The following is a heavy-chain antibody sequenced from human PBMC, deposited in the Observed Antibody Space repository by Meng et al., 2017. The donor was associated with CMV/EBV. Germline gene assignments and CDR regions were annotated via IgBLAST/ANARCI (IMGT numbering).Heavy chain of an antibody. Sequence: GESLKISCAASGFTFSSYAMSWVRQAPGKGLEWVSAISGSGGSTYYADSVKGRFTISRDNSKNTLYLQMNSLRAEDTAVYYCAKRRGSSWYGWFDPWGQGTLVTVSS. CDR1: GFTFSSYA. CDR2: ISGSGGST. J-gene: IGHJ5*02. CDR3: AKRRGSSWYGWFDP. V-gene: IGHV3-23*01. D-gene: IGHD6-13*01.